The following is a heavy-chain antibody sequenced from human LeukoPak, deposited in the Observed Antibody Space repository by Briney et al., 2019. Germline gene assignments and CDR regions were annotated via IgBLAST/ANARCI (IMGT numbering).Heavy chain of an antibody. J-gene: IGHJ4*02. CDR1: GFTLSSYE. CDR2: FSGSGGDT. CDR3: AKSGYNRFDY. V-gene: IGHV3-23*01. Sequence: GGSLRLSCTVSGFTLSSYEMSWIRQAPGKGLEWVSAFSGSGGDTYYADSVKGRFTISRDNSKNTLYLQMNSLRAEDTAVYYCAKSGYNRFDYWGQGTLVTVSS. D-gene: IGHD5-24*01.